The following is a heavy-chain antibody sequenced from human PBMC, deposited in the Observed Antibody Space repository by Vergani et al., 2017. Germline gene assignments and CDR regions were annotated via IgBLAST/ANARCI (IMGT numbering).Heavy chain of an antibody. V-gene: IGHV4-38-2*02. Sequence: QVHLQESGPGLVKPSETLSLTCSVSNYSIGRDYFWGWIRRSPGKGLEYIASIYYSGSTYYNPSLKSRVTISVDTSKNQFSLKLSSVTAADTAVYYCARHLAYCGGDCYPYYYGMDVWGQXP. CDR3: ARHLAYCGGDCYPYYYGMDV. CDR2: IYYSGST. J-gene: IGHJ6*02. D-gene: IGHD2-21*02. CDR1: NYSIGRDYF.